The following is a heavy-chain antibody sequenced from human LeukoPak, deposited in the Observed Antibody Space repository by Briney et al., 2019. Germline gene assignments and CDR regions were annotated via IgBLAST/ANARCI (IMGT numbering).Heavy chain of an antibody. Sequence: PSETLSLTCTVSGGSISSNYWSWIRRPPGKGLEWIGYVYYSGSTTYNPSLKSRVTISVDTSKRQFSLKLSSVTAADTAVYYCARTGSYNPYDWFDPWGQGTLVTVSS. CDR3: ARTGSYNPYDWFDP. CDR2: VYYSGST. D-gene: IGHD1-14*01. J-gene: IGHJ5*02. CDR1: GGSISSNY. V-gene: IGHV4-59*08.